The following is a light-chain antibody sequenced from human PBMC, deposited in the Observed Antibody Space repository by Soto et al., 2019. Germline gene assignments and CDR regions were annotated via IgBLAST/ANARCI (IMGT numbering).Light chain of an antibody. V-gene: IGKV3-20*01. J-gene: IGKJ1*01. CDR2: GAS. Sequence: EIVLTQSPGTLSLSPGERATLSCRASQSVSSSYLAWYQQTPGQAPRLLIYGASSRATGIPDRFSGSGSGTYFPLTISRLEHEDFALYYCQQYRSPWTFGQGTKVEIK. CDR3: QQYRSPWT. CDR1: QSVSSSY.